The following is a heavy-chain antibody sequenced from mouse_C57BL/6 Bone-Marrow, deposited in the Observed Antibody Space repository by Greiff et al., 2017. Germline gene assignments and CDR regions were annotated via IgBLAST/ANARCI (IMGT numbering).Heavy chain of an antibody. CDR3: TTVYYYGSSAYWYFDV. CDR2: IDPENGDT. Sequence: EVKLVESGAELVRPGASVQLSCTASGFNIKDDYMHWVKQRPEQGLEWIGWIDPENGDTEYASQFPGKATITADTSSNTAYLQLSSLTSEDTAVYYCTTVYYYGSSAYWYFDVWGTGTTVTVSS. J-gene: IGHJ1*03. D-gene: IGHD1-1*01. CDR1: GFNIKDDY. V-gene: IGHV14-4*01.